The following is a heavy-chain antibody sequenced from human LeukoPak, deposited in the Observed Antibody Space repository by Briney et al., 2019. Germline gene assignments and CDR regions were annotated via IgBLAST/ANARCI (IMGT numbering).Heavy chain of an antibody. J-gene: IGHJ4*02. D-gene: IGHD3-10*01. CDR1: GFTFSSYG. V-gene: IGHV3-33*06. CDR2: IWYDGSNK. Sequence: PGGSLRLSCAASGFTFSSYGMHWVRQAPGKGLEWVAVIWYDGSNKYYADSVKGRFTISRGNSKNTLYLQMNSLRAEDTAVYYCAKGGITMVRGVIITVFDYWGQGTLVTVSS. CDR3: AKGGITMVRGVIITVFDY.